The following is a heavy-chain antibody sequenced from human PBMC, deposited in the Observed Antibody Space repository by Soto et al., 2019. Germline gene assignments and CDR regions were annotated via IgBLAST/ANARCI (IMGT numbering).Heavy chain of an antibody. CDR1: GYTFTSYD. D-gene: IGHD2-2*01. Sequence: VASVKVSCKASGYTFTSYDINWVRQATGQGLEWMGWMNPNSGNTGYAQKFQGRVTMTRNTSISTAYMELSSLRSEDTAVYYCARGRYCSSTSCRWFDPWGQGTLVTVSS. CDR3: ARGRYCSSTSCRWFDP. V-gene: IGHV1-8*01. CDR2: MNPNSGNT. J-gene: IGHJ5*02.